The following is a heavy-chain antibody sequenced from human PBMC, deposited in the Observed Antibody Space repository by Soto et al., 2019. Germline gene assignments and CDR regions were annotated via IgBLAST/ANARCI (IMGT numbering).Heavy chain of an antibody. J-gene: IGHJ6*02. CDR1: GGTFSSYA. V-gene: IGHV1-69*01. CDR3: ARALVIVATTTYYYYYGMDV. D-gene: IGHD5-12*01. Sequence: QVQLVQSGAEVKKPGSSVKVSCKASGGTFSSYAISWVRQAPGQGLEWMGGIIPIFGTANYAQKFQGRVTITADESTSTAYMELGSLRSEDTAVYYCARALVIVATTTYYYYYGMDVWGQGTTVTVSS. CDR2: IIPIFGTA.